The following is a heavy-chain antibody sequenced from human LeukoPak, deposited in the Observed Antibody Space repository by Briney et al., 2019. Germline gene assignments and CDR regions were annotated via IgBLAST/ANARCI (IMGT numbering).Heavy chain of an antibody. V-gene: IGHV3-7*01. J-gene: IGHJ4*02. D-gene: IGHD3-16*02. CDR3: ARGNYVWGSYRDYYFDY. Sequence: RGSLRLSCAASGFTFSSYWMSWVRQAPGKGLEWVANIKQDGSEKYYVDSVKGRFTISRDNAKNSLYLQMNSLRAEDTAVYYCARGNYVWGSYRDYYFDYWGQGTLVTVSS. CDR2: IKQDGSEK. CDR1: GFTFSSYW.